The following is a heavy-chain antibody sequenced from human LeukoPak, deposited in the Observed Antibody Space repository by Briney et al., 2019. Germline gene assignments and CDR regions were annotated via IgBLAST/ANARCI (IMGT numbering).Heavy chain of an antibody. CDR3: ARDRGCSSTSCSKRSAEYFQH. V-gene: IGHV1-2*02. CDR1: GYTFTGYY. J-gene: IGHJ1*01. CDR2: INPNSGGT. D-gene: IGHD2-2*01. Sequence: ASVKVSCKASGYTFTGYYMHWVRQAPGQGLEWMGWINPNSGGTNYAQKFQGRVTMTRDTSISTVYMELSRLRSDDTAVYYCARDRGCSSTSCSKRSAEYFQHWGQGTLVTVSS.